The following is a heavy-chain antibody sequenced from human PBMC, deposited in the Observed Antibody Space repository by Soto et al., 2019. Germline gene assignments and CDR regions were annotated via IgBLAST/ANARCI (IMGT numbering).Heavy chain of an antibody. J-gene: IGHJ4*02. V-gene: IGHV4-59*01. D-gene: IGHD3-22*01. CDR2: LYYGRSA. Sequence: QVQLQESGPGLVKPSETLSLTCAVSGDYISSYYCMWIRQPPGKGLESIGYLYYGRSANYNPSLKSRVTLSVDTSTKQCSLTLSSMTAADTAVYYCALRSMAVVPEYWGQGTLVTDSS. CDR1: GDYISSYY. CDR3: ALRSMAVVPEY.